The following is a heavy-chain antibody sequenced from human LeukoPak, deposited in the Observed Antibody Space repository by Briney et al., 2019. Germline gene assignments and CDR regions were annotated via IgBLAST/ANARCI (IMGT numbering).Heavy chain of an antibody. V-gene: IGHV1-2*06. CDR2: INPNSGGT. Sequence: GASVKVSCKASGYTFTGYYMHWVRQAPGQGLEWMGRINPNSGGTNYAQKFQGRVTMTRDTSTSTAYMELSRLRSDDTAVYYCARRLTYTYYYDSRYSGFDYWGQGTLVTVSS. D-gene: IGHD3-22*01. CDR3: ARRLTYTYYYDSRYSGFDY. J-gene: IGHJ4*02. CDR1: GYTFTGYY.